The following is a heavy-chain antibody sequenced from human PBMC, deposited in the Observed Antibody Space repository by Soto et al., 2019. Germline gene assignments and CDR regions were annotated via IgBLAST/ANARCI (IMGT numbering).Heavy chain of an antibody. Sequence: QVTLKESGPVLVKPTETLTLTCTVSGFSLSNARMGVSWIRQPPGKALEWLAHLFSNDAKSYSTSLKSTLTISKDTSKRQVVLTMTNMDPVDTATYYRARSIVVVTDNHYWYFDLWGRGTLVTVSS. CDR1: GFSLSNARMG. V-gene: IGHV2-26*01. J-gene: IGHJ2*01. D-gene: IGHD2-21*02. CDR3: ARSIVVVTDNHYWYFDL. CDR2: LFSNDAK.